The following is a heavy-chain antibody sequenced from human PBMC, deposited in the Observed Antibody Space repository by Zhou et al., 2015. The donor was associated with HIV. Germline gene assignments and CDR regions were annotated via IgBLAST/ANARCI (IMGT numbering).Heavy chain of an antibody. CDR1: GGTFSGSD. CDR3: ARSSVNHDYAFDL. Sequence: LLQSGPEVRKPGSSVKVSCKANGGTFSGSDISWVRQAPGQGLEWMGTITPMFETQTYAERFRARLTITVDKSTSAAYMELSSLTSEDAAVYFCARSSVNHDYAFDLWGQGTKVIVSS. J-gene: IGHJ3*01. V-gene: IGHV1-69*06. D-gene: IGHD3-16*01. CDR2: ITPMFETQ.